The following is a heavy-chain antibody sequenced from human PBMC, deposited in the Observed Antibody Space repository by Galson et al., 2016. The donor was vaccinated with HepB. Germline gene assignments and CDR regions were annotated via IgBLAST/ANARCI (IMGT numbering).Heavy chain of an antibody. Sequence: SLRLSCAGSGFIFSNAWMSWVRQTPGMGLEWIGRIKSKGDGGTTDYAAPVKGRFTISRDDSKNTLYLQMNSLKTEDTAVYYCTTWTYFYDISDYYLFDYWGQGNLVTVSS. D-gene: IGHD3-22*01. J-gene: IGHJ4*02. CDR3: TTWTYFYDISDYYLFDY. CDR2: IKSKGDGGTT. V-gene: IGHV3-15*01. CDR1: GFIFSNAW.